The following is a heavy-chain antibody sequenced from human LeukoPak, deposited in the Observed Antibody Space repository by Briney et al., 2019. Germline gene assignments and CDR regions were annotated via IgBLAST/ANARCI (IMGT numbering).Heavy chain of an antibody. D-gene: IGHD6-19*01. V-gene: IGHV3-30-3*01. CDR1: GFTFSSYA. CDR3: ARGGWQRDPINWFDP. Sequence: GGSLRLSCAASGFTFSSYAMPWVRQAPGKGLEWVAVISYDGSNKYYADSVKGRFTISRDNSKNTLYLQMNSLRAEDTAVYYCARGGWQRDPINWFDPWGQGTLVTVSS. J-gene: IGHJ5*02. CDR2: ISYDGSNK.